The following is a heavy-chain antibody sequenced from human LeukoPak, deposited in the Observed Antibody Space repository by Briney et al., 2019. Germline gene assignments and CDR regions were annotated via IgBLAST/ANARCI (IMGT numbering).Heavy chain of an antibody. J-gene: IGHJ4*02. CDR2: IDKSGGTT. V-gene: IGHV3-11*04. Sequence: SGGSLRLSCAASGFTFSDSYMTWIRQAPGKGLEWVAFIDKSGGTTYYADSVKGRFTISRDNAKSSLYLEMNSLRAEDTAVYYCGRGHWGLDYWGQGTLVTVSS. CDR1: GFTFSDSY. CDR3: GRGHWGLDY. D-gene: IGHD7-27*01.